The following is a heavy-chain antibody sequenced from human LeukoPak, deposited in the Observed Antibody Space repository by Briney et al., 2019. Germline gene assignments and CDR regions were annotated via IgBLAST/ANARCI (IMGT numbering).Heavy chain of an antibody. CDR2: INHSGST. CDR1: GGSFSGYY. CDR3: ARDRYYRGYFDY. Sequence: SETLSLTCAVYGGSFSGYYWSWIRQPPGKGLEWIGEINHSGSTNYNPSLKSRVTISVDTSKNQFSLKLSSVTAADTAVYYCARDRYYRGYFDYWGQGTLVTVSS. J-gene: IGHJ4*02. D-gene: IGHD3-10*01. V-gene: IGHV4-34*01.